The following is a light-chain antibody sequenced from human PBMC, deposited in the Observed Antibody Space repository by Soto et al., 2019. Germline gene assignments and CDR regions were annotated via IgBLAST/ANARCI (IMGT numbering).Light chain of an antibody. V-gene: IGKV3-15*01. Sequence: EIVMTQSPASLSVSPGDGATLSCRASPSVASNVAWYQQKPGQGPRLLIHGASTRAVGVPARFSGSGSGPDFTLTISSLQSEDFAVYYCQQYHNWPPQYTFGQGTKLQIK. CDR3: QQYHNWPPQYT. CDR2: GAS. CDR1: PSVASN. J-gene: IGKJ2*01.